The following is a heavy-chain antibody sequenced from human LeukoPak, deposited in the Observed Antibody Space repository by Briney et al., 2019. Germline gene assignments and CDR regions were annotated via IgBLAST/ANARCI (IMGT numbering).Heavy chain of an antibody. J-gene: IGHJ3*02. V-gene: IGHV1-3*01. D-gene: IGHD6-13*01. CDR3: ARTTRSWYEDNDAFDI. CDR1: AYSFTIYT. Sequence: GASVKVSCKASAYSFTIYTIHWVRQAPGQRLEWMGWINAGNGNRRCSENFQGRITITRDTSATTAYMELSSLRPEDTAVYYCARTTRSWYEDNDAFDIWGQGTTVTVSS. CDR2: INAGNGNR.